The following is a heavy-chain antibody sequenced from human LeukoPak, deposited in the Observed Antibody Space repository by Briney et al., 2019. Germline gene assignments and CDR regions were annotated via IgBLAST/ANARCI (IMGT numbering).Heavy chain of an antibody. Sequence: GGSLRLSCAASAFIFSTNTMNWVRQAPGKGLEWVAIISDDGSDKYYADSVRGRFTISRDNSKNTLYLQMHSLRGEDTAVYYCAELGITMIGGVWGKGTTVTISS. CDR3: AELGITMIGGV. V-gene: IGHV3-30*04. CDR1: AFIFSTNT. D-gene: IGHD3-10*02. CDR2: ISDDGSDK. J-gene: IGHJ6*04.